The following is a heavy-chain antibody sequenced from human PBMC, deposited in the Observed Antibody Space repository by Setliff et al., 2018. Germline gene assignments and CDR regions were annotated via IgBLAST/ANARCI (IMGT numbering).Heavy chain of an antibody. CDR2: IRSRAYGGAG. CDR1: GFTFGDYA. V-gene: IGHV3-49*03. D-gene: IGHD3-22*01. Sequence: PGGSLSLSCTASGFTFGDYAVNWFRQAPGRGLECVGYIRSRAYGGAGQYAASVRGRFTISRDDSNGIAYLQMNSLKTEDSALYYCTRFSGYHYHSSGYLDAFDVWGQGTMVTVSS. J-gene: IGHJ3*01. CDR3: TRFSGYHYHSSGYLDAFDV.